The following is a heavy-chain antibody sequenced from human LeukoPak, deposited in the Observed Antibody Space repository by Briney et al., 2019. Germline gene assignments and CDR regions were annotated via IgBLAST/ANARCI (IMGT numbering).Heavy chain of an antibody. V-gene: IGHV3-23*01. D-gene: IGHD5-12*01. CDR2: ISGSGGST. CDR3: AKDGGYSGYGFDY. Sequence: GGSQRLSCAASGFTFSSYGMSWVRQAPGKGLEWVSAISGSGGSTYYADSVKGRFTISRDNSKNTLYLQMNSLRAEDTAVYYCAKDGGYSGYGFDYWGQGTLVTVSS. CDR1: GFTFSSYG. J-gene: IGHJ4*02.